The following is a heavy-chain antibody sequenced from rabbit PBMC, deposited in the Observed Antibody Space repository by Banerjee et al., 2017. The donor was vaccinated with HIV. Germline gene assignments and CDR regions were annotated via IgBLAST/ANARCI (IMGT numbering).Heavy chain of an antibody. CDR3: ARAGYGAYDYGSKDL. J-gene: IGHJ3*01. V-gene: IGHV1S40*01. CDR1: GFDFSSNA. Sequence: QSLEESGGGLVTLGGSLTLTCTASGFDFSSNAMCWVRQAPGKGLEWIACIYAGSSGSTYYASWAKGRFTISKTSSTTVTLQMTSLTAADTATYFCARAGYGAYDYGSKDLWGQGTLVTVS. CDR2: IYAGSSGST. D-gene: IGHD5-1*01.